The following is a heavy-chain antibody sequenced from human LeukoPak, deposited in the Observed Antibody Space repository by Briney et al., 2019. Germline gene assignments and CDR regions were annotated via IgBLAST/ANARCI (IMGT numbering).Heavy chain of an antibody. Sequence: GASVKVSCKASGYTFTGYYMHWVRQAPGQGLEWMGWINPNSGGTNYAQKFQGRVTMTRDTSISTAYMELSRLRSDDTAVYYCARAIIFGVVPEDYWGQGTLVTVSS. CDR2: INPNSGGT. CDR3: ARAIIFGVVPEDY. CDR1: GYTFTGYY. D-gene: IGHD3-3*01. J-gene: IGHJ4*02. V-gene: IGHV1-2*02.